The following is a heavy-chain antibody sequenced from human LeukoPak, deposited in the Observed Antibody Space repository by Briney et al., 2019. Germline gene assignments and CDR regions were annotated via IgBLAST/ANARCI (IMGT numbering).Heavy chain of an antibody. D-gene: IGHD5-18*01. J-gene: IGHJ6*02. CDR2: INSNGSST. CDR1: GFTFSNYW. Sequence: GGSLRLSCAGSGFTFSNYWMHWVRQAPGKGLVWVSRINSNGSSTSYADSVKGRFTISRDNAKNTLYLQMNSLRAEDTAVYYCARVHRPWIQLWTSGYYYGMDVWGQGATVTVSS. V-gene: IGHV3-74*01. CDR3: ARVHRPWIQLWTSGYYYGMDV.